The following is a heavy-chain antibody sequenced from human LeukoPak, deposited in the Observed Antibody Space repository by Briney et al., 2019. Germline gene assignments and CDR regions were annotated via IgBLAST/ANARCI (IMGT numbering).Heavy chain of an antibody. D-gene: IGHD4-23*01. CDR2: ISGSGGST. Sequence: AGGSLRLSCAASGFTFSSYAMSWVRQAPGKGLEWVSAISGSGGSTYYADSVKGRFTISRDNSKNTLYLQMNSLRAEDTAVYYCAKGISGAVVTLGPFDYWGQGTLVTVSS. CDR1: GFTFSSYA. CDR3: AKGISGAVVTLGPFDY. J-gene: IGHJ4*02. V-gene: IGHV3-23*01.